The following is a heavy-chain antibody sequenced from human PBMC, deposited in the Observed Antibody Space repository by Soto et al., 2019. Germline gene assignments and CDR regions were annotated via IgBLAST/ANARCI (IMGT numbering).Heavy chain of an antibody. V-gene: IGHV2-5*02. CDR3: EHKGGGDRILDY. J-gene: IGHJ4*02. D-gene: IGHD3-16*01. CDR2: IYWDGYK. CDR1: GFSLSTRGVG. Sequence: QITLKESGPTLVKPTQTLTLTCTVSGFSLSTRGVGVGWIRQPPGKALEWLALIYWDGYKHNSPSLESRLTIYEDTSKNQVVQTITNKDPGDPSTYSCEHKGGGDRILDYWGQGTLVTVSS.